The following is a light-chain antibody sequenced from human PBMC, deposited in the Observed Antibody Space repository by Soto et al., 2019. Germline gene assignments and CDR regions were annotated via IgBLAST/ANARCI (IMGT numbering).Light chain of an antibody. CDR1: QSVSSNY. CDR2: GAS. V-gene: IGKV3-20*01. CDR3: QQYGSFPFT. Sequence: EIVLTQSPGTLSLSPGDRATLSCRASQSVSSNYLTWYLQKPGQAPRLLVYGASYRPTGIPDRVSGSGSGTDFTLTIRRVETEDFAIYYCQQYGSFPFTFGQGTRLEIK. J-gene: IGKJ5*01.